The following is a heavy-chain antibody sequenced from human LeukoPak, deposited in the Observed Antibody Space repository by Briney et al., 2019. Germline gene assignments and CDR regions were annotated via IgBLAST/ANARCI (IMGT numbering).Heavy chain of an antibody. J-gene: IGHJ4*02. CDR2: ISAYNGNT. CDR1: GYTFTSYG. V-gene: IGHV1-18*01. CDR3: ARWRGYCSGGSCPGFDY. Sequence: ASVKVSCKASGYTFTSYGISWVRQAPGQALEWMGWISAYNGNTNYAQKLQGRVTMTTDTSTSTAYMELRSLRSDDTAVYYCARWRGYCSGGSCPGFDYWGQGTLVTVSS. D-gene: IGHD2-15*01.